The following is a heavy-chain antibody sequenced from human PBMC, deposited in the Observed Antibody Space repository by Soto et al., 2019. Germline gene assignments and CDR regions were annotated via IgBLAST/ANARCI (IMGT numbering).Heavy chain of an antibody. V-gene: IGHV1-3*01. CDR2: INDGNGNT. CDR3: ARYASVLRYFDWLFPTYFDY. CDR1: GYTFTSYA. Sequence: QVRLVQSGAAVRKPRASVKVSCWASGYTFTSYAMPWVRQAPGRRLEWMGWINDGNGNTKYSQKFQGRVTITRDTSASTAYMELSSLRSEDTAVYYCARYASVLRYFDWLFPTYFDYWGQGTLVTVSS. D-gene: IGHD3-9*01. J-gene: IGHJ4*02.